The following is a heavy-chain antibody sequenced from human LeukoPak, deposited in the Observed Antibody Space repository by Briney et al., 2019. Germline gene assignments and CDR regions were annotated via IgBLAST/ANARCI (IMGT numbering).Heavy chain of an antibody. D-gene: IGHD6-13*01. J-gene: IGHJ4*02. CDR3: ARCQYNSSPDF. V-gene: IGHV3-11*03. CDR2: ISPTSDYT. Sequence: MTGRSLRLSCAASGFTFIDYSMSWIRQAPGKGLEWVSYISPTSDYTSYADSVKGRFTIFRDNAKNSLFLQMNSLRVEDTAVYYCARCQYNSSPDFWGQGTLVTVSS. CDR1: GFTFIDYS.